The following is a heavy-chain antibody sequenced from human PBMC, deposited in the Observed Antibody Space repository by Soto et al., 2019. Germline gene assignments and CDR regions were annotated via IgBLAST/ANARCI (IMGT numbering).Heavy chain of an antibody. Sequence: ASVKVSCKASGYTFISNGINWVRQAPGQGLEWMGWISAYSGNTGYAQKFQGRVTMTRNTSITTAYMELSSLRSEDTAVYYCARERTVAGNDYWGQGTLVTVSS. J-gene: IGHJ4*02. CDR1: GYTFISNG. V-gene: IGHV1-8*01. D-gene: IGHD6-19*01. CDR2: ISAYSGNT. CDR3: ARERTVAGNDY.